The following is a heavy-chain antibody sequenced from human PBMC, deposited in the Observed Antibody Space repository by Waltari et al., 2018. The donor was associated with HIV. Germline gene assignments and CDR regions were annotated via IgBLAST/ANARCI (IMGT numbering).Heavy chain of an antibody. CDR2: ISRNGHFP. CDR1: GSPVHTYS. D-gene: IGHD6-13*01. J-gene: IGHJ5*02. V-gene: IGHV3-21*03. Sequence: VQFVESVGGPVQPAGALWRSCRASGSPVHTYSLNWVRQAPRKSVERISSISRNGHFPHYADTVKGQYTIPRDNANKPVYLLMNSHRAEDTAVYYCARDSRDNSWSLNFFDPWGQGTLMTVSS. CDR3: ARDSRDNSWSLNFFDP.